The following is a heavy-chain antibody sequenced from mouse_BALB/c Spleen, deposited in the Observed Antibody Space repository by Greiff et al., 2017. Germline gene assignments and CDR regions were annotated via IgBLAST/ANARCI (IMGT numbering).Heavy chain of an antibody. CDR1: GYSITSGYY. CDR2: ISYDGSN. J-gene: IGHJ2*01. V-gene: IGHV3-6*02. D-gene: IGHD1-2*01. CDR3: ARDYGYGFDY. Sequence: DVKLQESGPGLVKPSQSLSLTCSVTGYSITSGYYWNWIRQFPGNKLEWMGYISYDGSNNYNPSLKNRISITRDTSKNQFFLKLNSVTTEDTATYYCARDYGYGFDYWGQGTTLTVSS.